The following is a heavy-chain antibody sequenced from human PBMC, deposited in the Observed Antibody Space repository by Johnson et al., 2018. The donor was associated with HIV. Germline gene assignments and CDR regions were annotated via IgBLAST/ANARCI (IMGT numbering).Heavy chain of an antibody. V-gene: IGHV3-11*04. CDR2: ISSSGRTR. CDR3: ATYSSSWYKGGYAFDI. Sequence: QVQLVESGGGLVKPGGSLRLSCAVSGFTFTDYYMSWIRQAPGKGLEWVSYISSSGRTRYHAGAGKGRFTISRSNAKNSLYLQMNSLRAEDTAVYYCATYSSSWYKGGYAFDIWGQGTMVTVSS. CDR1: GFTFTDYY. D-gene: IGHD6-13*01. J-gene: IGHJ3*02.